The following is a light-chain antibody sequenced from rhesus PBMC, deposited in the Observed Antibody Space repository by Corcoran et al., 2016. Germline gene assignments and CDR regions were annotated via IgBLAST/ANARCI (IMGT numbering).Light chain of an antibody. CDR2: WAS. V-gene: IGKV4-1*01. J-gene: IGKJ4*01. Sequence: DIVMTQSLDSLPVSLGERVTINCKSSQSLLDSSNNKNYLAWYQQKPGQAPKLLIYWASTRESGVPPRLSGSGSGTYFTLTISGLQAEDVAVYYCQQYYSSPLTFGGGTKVEIK. CDR1: QSLLDSSNNKNY. CDR3: QQYYSSPLT.